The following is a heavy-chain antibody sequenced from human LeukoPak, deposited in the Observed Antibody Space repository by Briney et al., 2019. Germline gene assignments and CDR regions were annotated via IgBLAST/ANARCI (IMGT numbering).Heavy chain of an antibody. D-gene: IGHD3-3*01. J-gene: IGHJ4*02. CDR2: IYPRDSDT. Sequence: GESLQISCKGSGYTFTSYWIGWVRQLPGKGLEWMGIIYPRDSDTRYSPSFEGQVTISADKSISTAYLQWSSLKASDTAMYYCARRLEWRTFDYWGQGTLVTVSS. CDR3: ARRLEWRTFDY. CDR1: GYTFTSYW. V-gene: IGHV5-51*01.